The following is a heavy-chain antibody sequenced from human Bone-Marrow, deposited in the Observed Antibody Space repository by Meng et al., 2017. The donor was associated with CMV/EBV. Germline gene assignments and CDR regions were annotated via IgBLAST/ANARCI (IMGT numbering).Heavy chain of an antibody. D-gene: IGHD2-2*02. Sequence: SETLSLTCAVYGGSFSGYYWSWIRQPPGKGLEWIGEINHSGSTNYNPSLKSRVTISVDTSKNQFSLKLISVTAADTTVYYCARGIRRYCISTSCYTGYFQHCGQGTLVTVSS. CDR3: ARGIRRYCISTSCYTGYFQH. CDR2: INHSGST. V-gene: IGHV4-34*01. CDR1: GGSFSGYY. J-gene: IGHJ1*01.